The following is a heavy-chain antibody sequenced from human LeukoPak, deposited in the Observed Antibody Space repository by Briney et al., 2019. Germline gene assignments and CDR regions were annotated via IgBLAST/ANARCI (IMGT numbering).Heavy chain of an antibody. D-gene: IGHD3-22*01. J-gene: IGHJ3*02. CDR3: ARRPYDSSGYYRDDAFDI. CDR1: GYSFPSYW. V-gene: IGHV5-51*01. Sequence: GESLKISCKGSGYSFPSYWIGWVRQMPGKGLEWMGIIYPGDSDTRYSPSFQGQVTISVDKSISTAYLQWSSQKASDTAMYHCARRPYDSSGYYRDDAFDIWGQGTMVTVSS. CDR2: IYPGDSDT.